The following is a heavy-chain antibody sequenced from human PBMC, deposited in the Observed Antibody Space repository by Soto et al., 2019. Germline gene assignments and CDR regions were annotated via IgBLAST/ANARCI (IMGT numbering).Heavy chain of an antibody. V-gene: IGHV3-64D*06. CDR2: ITSNGGTK. Sequence: PGGSLRLRCTASGFSCGSEAMHWVRQAPGKELEYVSAITSNGGTKDYADSVKARFTISRDNSNNTLYFQMSSLKAEDTAVYYGVKHQGYSFLFRGQATLVTLSS. CDR3: VKHQGYSFLF. CDR1: GFSCGSEA. J-gene: IGHJ4*02. D-gene: IGHD2-15*01.